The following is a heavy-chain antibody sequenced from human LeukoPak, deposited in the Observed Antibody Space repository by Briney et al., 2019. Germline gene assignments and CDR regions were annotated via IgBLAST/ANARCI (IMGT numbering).Heavy chain of an antibody. V-gene: IGHV4-59*01. CDR1: GGSIRSYY. CDR2: VHYSRST. CDR3: ARTYYGSGSLYYYYYYMDV. D-gene: IGHD3-10*01. Sequence: SETLSLTCTVSGGSIRSYYWSWIRQPPGKGLEWIGYVHYSRSTNYNPSLKSRVTISVDTSKNQFSLKLSSVTAADAAVYYCARTYYGSGSLYYYYYYMDVWAKGPRSPSP. J-gene: IGHJ6*03.